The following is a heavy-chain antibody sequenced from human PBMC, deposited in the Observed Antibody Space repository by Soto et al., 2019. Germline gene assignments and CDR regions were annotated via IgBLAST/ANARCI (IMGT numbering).Heavy chain of an antibody. D-gene: IGHD5-18*01. CDR1: GFTFSSYA. CDR3: ASGYSYGFHGMDV. J-gene: IGHJ6*02. Sequence: PGGSLRLSCAASGFTFSSYAMHWVRQAPGKGLEWVAVISYDGSNKYYADSVKGRFTISRDNSKNTLYLQMNSLRAEDTAVYYCASGYSYGFHGMDVWAQGTTVTVSS. CDR2: ISYDGSNK. V-gene: IGHV3-30-3*01.